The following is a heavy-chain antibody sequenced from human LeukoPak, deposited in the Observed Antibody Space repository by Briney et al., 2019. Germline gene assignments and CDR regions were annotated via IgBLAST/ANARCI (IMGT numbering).Heavy chain of an antibody. J-gene: IGHJ4*02. CDR1: GGSISRYY. CDR3: ARVRDSSGWLSN. V-gene: IGHV4-59*01. CDR2: LYYSGST. D-gene: IGHD6-19*01. Sequence: SETLSLTCTVSGGSISRYYWSWIRQPPGMGLEWIGYLYYSGSTNYNPSLKSRVTISVDTSKNQLSLKLSSVTAADTAVYCCARVRDSSGWLSNWGQGTLVTVSS.